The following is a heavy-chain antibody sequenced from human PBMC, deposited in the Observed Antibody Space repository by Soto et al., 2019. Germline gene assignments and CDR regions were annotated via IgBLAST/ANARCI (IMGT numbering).Heavy chain of an antibody. CDR2: IRGSGGST. D-gene: IGHD6-19*01. CDR1: GFTFSSYA. CDR3: AKGIVKQWLPGGVGAFDI. J-gene: IGHJ3*02. V-gene: IGHV3-23*01. Sequence: GGSLRLSCAASGFTFSSYAMSWVRQAPGKGLEWVSAIRGSGGSTYYADSVKGRFTISRDNSKNTLYLQMNSLRAEDTAVYYCAKGIVKQWLPGGVGAFDIWGQGTMVTVSS.